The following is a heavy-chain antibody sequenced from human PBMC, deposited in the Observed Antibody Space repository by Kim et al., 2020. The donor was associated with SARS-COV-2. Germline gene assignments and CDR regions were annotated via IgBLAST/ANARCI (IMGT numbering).Heavy chain of an antibody. D-gene: IGHD4-17*01. Sequence: SETLSLTCTVSGGSISSSSYYWGWIRQPPGKGLEWIGSIYYSGSTYYNPSLKSRVTISVDTSKNQFSLKLSSVTAADTAVYYCANDIDYGEPYWGQGTLVTVSS. J-gene: IGHJ4*02. CDR1: GGSISSSSYY. V-gene: IGHV4-39*01. CDR2: IYYSGST. CDR3: ANDIDYGEPY.